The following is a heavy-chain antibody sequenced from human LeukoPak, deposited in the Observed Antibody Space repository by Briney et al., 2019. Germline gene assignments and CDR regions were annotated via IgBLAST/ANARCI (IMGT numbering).Heavy chain of an antibody. CDR3: ARSYYYGSGSYHFDY. CDR1: GGSISSYY. D-gene: IGHD3-10*01. Sequence: PSETLSLTCTVSGGSISSYYWSWIRQPAGKGLEWIGRIYTSGSTNYNPSLKSRVTMSVDTSKNQFSLKLSSVTAADTAVYYCARSYYYGSGSYHFDYWGQGTLVTVSS. J-gene: IGHJ4*02. CDR2: IYTSGST. V-gene: IGHV4-4*07.